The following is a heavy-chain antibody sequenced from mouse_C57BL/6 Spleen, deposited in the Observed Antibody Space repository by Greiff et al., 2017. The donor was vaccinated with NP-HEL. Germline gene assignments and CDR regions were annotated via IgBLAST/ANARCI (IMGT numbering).Heavy chain of an antibody. CDR1: GFTFSDYY. D-gene: IGHD3-2*02. CDR2: ISNGGGST. J-gene: IGHJ3*01. V-gene: IGHV5-12*01. CDR3: ARHDSSGPFAY. Sequence: DVMLVESGGGLVQPGGSLKLSCAASGFTFSDYYMYWVRQTPEKRLEWVAYISNGGGSTYYPDTVKGRFTISRDNAKNTLYVQMSRLKSEDTAMYYCARHDSSGPFAYWGQGTLVTVSA.